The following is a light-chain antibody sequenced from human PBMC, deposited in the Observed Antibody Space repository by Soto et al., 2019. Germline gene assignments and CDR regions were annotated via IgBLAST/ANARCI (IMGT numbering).Light chain of an antibody. Sequence: DIQMTQSPSSLSASVGDRVTITCQASQDISNYLNWYQQRSGKAPKLLIHGASNSETGVPSRFTGSGSGTHFTFTISSLQPEDFATYYCQQYDTLPFAFGQGTKLEIK. CDR3: QQYDTLPFA. V-gene: IGKV1-33*01. CDR2: GAS. J-gene: IGKJ2*01. CDR1: QDISNY.